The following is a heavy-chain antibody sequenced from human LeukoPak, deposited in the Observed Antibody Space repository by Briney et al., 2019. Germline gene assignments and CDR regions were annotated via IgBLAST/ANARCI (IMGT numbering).Heavy chain of an antibody. D-gene: IGHD5-24*01. V-gene: IGHV4-59*01. CDR2: IYYSGST. Sequence: SETLSLTCTVSGGSISSYYWSWIRQPPGKGLEWIGYIYYSGSTNYNPSLKSRVTISVDTSKNRFSLKLSSVTAADTAVYYCARGTGYNRVDYWGQGTLVTVSS. CDR1: GGSISSYY. J-gene: IGHJ4*02. CDR3: ARGTGYNRVDY.